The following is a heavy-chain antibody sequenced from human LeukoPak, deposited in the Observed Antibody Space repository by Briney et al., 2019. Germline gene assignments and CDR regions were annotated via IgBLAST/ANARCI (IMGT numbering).Heavy chain of an antibody. CDR2: IYYSGST. D-gene: IGHD5-18*01. Sequence: PSETLSLTCTVSGGSISSYYWSWIRQPPGKGLEWIGSIYYSGSTNYNPSLKSRVTISLDTSKNQFSLKLSSVTAADTAVYYCARERYSGYSYGSDYYYYMDVWGKGTTVTVSS. V-gene: IGHV4-59*01. CDR1: GGSISSYY. J-gene: IGHJ6*03. CDR3: ARERYSGYSYGSDYYYYMDV.